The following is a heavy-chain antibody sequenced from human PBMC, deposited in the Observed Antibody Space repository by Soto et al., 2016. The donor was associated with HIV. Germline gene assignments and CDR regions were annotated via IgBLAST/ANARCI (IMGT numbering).Heavy chain of an antibody. Sequence: QVQLQESGPGLVKPSETLPLTCTVSGGSISSYFWTWIRQPAGKGLEWIGRIYISGSTNYNPSLKSRVTISVDKSKNQFSLKLNSVTAADTAVYYCARAGPRMGYYYYMDVWGKGTRSPS. J-gene: IGHJ6*03. D-gene: IGHD2-8*01. V-gene: IGHV4-4*07. CDR2: IYISGST. CDR3: ARAGPRMGYYYYMDV. CDR1: GGSISSYF.